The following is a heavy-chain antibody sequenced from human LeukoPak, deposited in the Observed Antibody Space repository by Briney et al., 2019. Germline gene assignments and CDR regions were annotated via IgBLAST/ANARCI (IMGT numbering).Heavy chain of an antibody. CDR2: INWNGGST. D-gene: IGHD3-16*02. CDR1: GFTASSNY. V-gene: IGHV3-20*04. CDR3: ARDWFTRLGELSPDRAFDY. J-gene: IGHJ4*02. Sequence: GGSLRLSCAASGFTASSNYMSWVRQAPGKGLEWVSGINWNGGSTGYVDSVKGRFTISRDNAKNSLYLQMNSLRAEDTALYYCARDWFTRLGELSPDRAFDYWGQGTLVTVSS.